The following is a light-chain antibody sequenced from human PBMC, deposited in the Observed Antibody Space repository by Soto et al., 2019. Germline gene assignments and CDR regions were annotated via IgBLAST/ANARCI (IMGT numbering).Light chain of an antibody. CDR2: GAS. Sequence: EIVLTQSPVTLSLSPGERATLCCRASQTITTSQLAWYQQKPGQAPRFLIFGASNRATGIPDRFSGSGSGTDFTLTISRLEPEDFAMYYCQQYAGSPRTFGQGTKVDIK. V-gene: IGKV3-20*01. J-gene: IGKJ1*01. CDR3: QQYAGSPRT. CDR1: QTITTSQ.